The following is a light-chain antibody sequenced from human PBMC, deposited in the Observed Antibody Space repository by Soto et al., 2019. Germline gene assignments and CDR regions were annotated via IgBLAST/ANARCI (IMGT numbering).Light chain of an antibody. CDR2: DVS. Sequence: QSALTQPASVSGSPGQSITISCTGTSSDVGGYNYVSWYQQHPGKAPILMIYDVSNRPSGISNRFSGSKSGNTASLTISGLQAEDEADYYCSSYTSSSVVFGGGTKPTVL. V-gene: IGLV2-14*01. J-gene: IGLJ2*01. CDR1: SSDVGGYNY. CDR3: SSYTSSSVV.